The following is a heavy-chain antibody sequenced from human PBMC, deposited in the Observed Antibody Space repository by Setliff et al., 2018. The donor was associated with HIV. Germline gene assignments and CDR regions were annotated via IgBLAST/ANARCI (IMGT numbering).Heavy chain of an antibody. Sequence: PSETMSLTCTVSGGSISSSSYYWGWIRQPPGKGLEWIGSIYYSGSTYYNPSLNSRVTISVDTSKNQFSLKLSSVTAADTAVYYCARSQCSYSIGWYSFDYWGQGTLVTVSS. V-gene: IGHV4-39*01. CDR2: IYYSGST. CDR1: GGSISSSSYY. J-gene: IGHJ4*02. D-gene: IGHD6-19*01. CDR3: ARSQCSYSIGWYSFDY.